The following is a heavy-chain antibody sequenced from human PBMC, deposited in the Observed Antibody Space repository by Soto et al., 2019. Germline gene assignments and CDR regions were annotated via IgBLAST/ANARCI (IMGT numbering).Heavy chain of an antibody. CDR3: ATNADFGVVPNSYYYYYYMDV. V-gene: IGHV1-24*01. CDR1: GYTLTELS. CDR2: FDPEDGET. J-gene: IGHJ6*03. Sequence: ASVKVSCKVSGYTLTELSMHWVRQAPGTGLEWMGGFDPEDGETIYAQKFQGRVTMTEDTSTDTAYMELSSLRSEDTAVYYCATNADFGVVPNSYYYYYYMDVWGKGTTVTVSS. D-gene: IGHD3-3*01.